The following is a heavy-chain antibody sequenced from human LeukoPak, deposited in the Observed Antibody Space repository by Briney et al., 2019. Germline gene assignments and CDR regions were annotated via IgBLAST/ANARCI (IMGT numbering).Heavy chain of an antibody. V-gene: IGHV4-59*08. J-gene: IGHJ3*02. D-gene: IGHD3-10*01. CDR3: ARRRWFGELATFDI. CDR2: IYYSGST. CDR1: GGSISSYY. Sequence: PSETLSLTCTVSGGSISSYYRSWIRQPPGKGLEWIGYIYYSGSTNYNPSLKSRVTISVDTSKNQFSLKLSSVTAADTAVYYCARRRWFGELATFDIWGQGTMVTVSS.